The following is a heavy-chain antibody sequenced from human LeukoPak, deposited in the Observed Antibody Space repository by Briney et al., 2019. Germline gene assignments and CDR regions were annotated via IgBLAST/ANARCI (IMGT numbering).Heavy chain of an antibody. J-gene: IGHJ4*02. CDR3: ARAGSITILRGVTGSQFDY. CDR1: GYTFTNYY. D-gene: IGHD3-10*01. V-gene: IGHV1-46*01. CDR2: INPSGGST. Sequence: ASVKVSCKASGYTFTNYYMHWVRQAPGQGLEWVGIINPSGGSTSYAQKFQGRVTMTRDTSTSTVYMELSSLRSEDTAVYYCARAGSITILRGVTGSQFDYWGQETLVTVSS.